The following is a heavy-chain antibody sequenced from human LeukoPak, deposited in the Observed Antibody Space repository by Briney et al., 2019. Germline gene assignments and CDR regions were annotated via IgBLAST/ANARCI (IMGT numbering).Heavy chain of an antibody. D-gene: IGHD6-13*01. V-gene: IGHV4-59*01. Sequence: SETLSLTCTVSGGSISSYYWSWIRQPPGKGLEWIGFIYNSGRTNYNPSLKTRVTISIDTSKNQFSLKLSSVTAADTAVYYCASFSIAAAPYWGQGTLVTVSS. CDR3: ASFSIAAAPY. CDR2: IYNSGRT. CDR1: GGSISSYY. J-gene: IGHJ4*02.